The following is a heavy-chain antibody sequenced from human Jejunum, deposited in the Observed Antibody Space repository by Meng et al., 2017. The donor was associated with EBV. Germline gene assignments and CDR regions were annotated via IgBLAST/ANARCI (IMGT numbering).Heavy chain of an antibody. CDR1: AYTFAGYY. CDR3: AREGLVGDLRYFDL. D-gene: IGHD3-16*01. V-gene: IGHV1-2*06. J-gene: IGHJ2*01. Sequence: QVDLVHSGAEVKRPGASVKVSCKASAYTFAGYYMHWVRQAPGQGLEWMGRINPNSGGANYAQKFQGRVTMTRDTSISTAYMELSRLRSDDTAVYYCAREGLVGDLRYFDLWGRGTLVTVSS. CDR2: INPNSGGA.